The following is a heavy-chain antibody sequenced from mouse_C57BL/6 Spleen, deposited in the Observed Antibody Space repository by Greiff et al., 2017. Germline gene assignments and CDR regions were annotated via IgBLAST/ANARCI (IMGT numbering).Heavy chain of an antibody. J-gene: IGHJ1*03. Sequence: VQLVESGPGLVAPSQSLSITCTVSGFSLTSYAISWVRQPPGKGLEWLGVIWTGGGTNYNSALKSRLSISKDNSKSQIFLKMNSRQTDDTARYYCARNCDGSSYWYFDVWGTGTTVTVSS. CDR3: ARNCDGSSYWYFDV. CDR2: IWTGGGT. CDR1: GFSLTSYA. D-gene: IGHD1-1*01. V-gene: IGHV2-9-1*01.